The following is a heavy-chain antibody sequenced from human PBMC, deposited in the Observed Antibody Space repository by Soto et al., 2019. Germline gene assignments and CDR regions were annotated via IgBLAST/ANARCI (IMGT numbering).Heavy chain of an antibody. J-gene: IGHJ4*02. CDR3: ARDKRDLRFLEWSYYFDS. V-gene: IGHV3-30-3*01. CDR2: ISYDGSKK. CDR1: GFTFSSCA. Sequence: QVQLVESGGGVVQPGRSLRLSCAASGFTFSSCAMHWVRQAPGKGLEWVALISYDGSKKYYADSVKGRFTISRDNSKNTXHLQMNRLRAEDTAVYYCARDKRDLRFLEWSYYFDSWGQGTLVTVSS. D-gene: IGHD3-3*01.